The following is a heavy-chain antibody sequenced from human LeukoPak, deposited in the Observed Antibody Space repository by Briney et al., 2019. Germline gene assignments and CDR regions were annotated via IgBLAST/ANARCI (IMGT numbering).Heavy chain of an antibody. D-gene: IGHD2-15*01. CDR2: IIPILGIA. V-gene: IGHV1-69*04. CDR1: GGTXSSYA. Sequence: GSSVKVSCKASGGTXSSYAISWVRQAPGQGLEWMGRIIPILGIANYAQKFQGRVTITADKSTSTAYMELSSLRSEDTAVYYCARDFRYCSGGSCLTSFDPRGQGTLVTVSS. CDR3: ARDFRYCSGGSCLTSFDP. J-gene: IGHJ5*02.